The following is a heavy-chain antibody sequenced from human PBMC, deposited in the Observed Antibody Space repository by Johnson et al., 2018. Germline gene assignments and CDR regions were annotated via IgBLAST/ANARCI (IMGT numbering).Heavy chain of an antibody. Sequence: LVQSGAEVKKPGASVKVSCKASGYTFTSYDINWVRQATGQGLEWLGWMSPDNGNTGYAPKFHGRVTMTRNTSISTAYRELSSLTSEGTAVYYCARPPYYNSGWGQGTLVTVSS. CDR2: MSPDNGNT. CDR3: ARPPYYNSG. V-gene: IGHV1-8*01. J-gene: IGHJ4*02. CDR1: GYTFTSYD. D-gene: IGHD3-10*01.